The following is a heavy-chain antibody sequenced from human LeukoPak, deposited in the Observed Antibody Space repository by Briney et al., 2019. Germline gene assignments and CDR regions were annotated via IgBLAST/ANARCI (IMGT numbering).Heavy chain of an antibody. CDR2: IYYSGST. CDR1: GGSISSYY. D-gene: IGHD3-3*01. CDR3: ARDLYDFWSGYYW. J-gene: IGHJ4*02. V-gene: IGHV4-59*12. Sequence: PSETLSLTCTVSGGSISSYYWSWIRQPPGKGLEWIGYIYYSGSTNYNPSLKSRVTISVDTSKNQFSLKLSSVTAADTAVYYCARDLYDFWSGYYWWGQGTLVTVSS.